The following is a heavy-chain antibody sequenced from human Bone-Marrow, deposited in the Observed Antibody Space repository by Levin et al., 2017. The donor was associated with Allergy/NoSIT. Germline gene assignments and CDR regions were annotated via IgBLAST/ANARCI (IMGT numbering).Heavy chain of an antibody. D-gene: IGHD3-22*01. CDR1: GYTFTSYD. V-gene: IGHV1-8*01. J-gene: IGHJ4*02. CDR3: ARVVSRSNYYDSRGFDY. Sequence: ASVKVSCKASGYTFTSYDINWVRQATGQGLEWMGWMNPNSGNTGYAQKFQGRVTMTRNTSISTAYMELSSLRSEDTAVYYCARVVSRSNYYDSRGFDYWGQGTLVTVSS. CDR2: MNPNSGNT.